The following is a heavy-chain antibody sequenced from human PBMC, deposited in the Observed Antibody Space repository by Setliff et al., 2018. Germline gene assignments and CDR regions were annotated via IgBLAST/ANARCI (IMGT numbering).Heavy chain of an antibody. CDR2: FHTGGST. Sequence: SETLSLTCTVSGDSISSGSYYWTWTRQPAGKGLEWIGHFHTGGSTNYNRSLRSRVSISVDTSKNQFSLKLSSVTAADTATYYCARAGPTVTFFRVLVISWWDPWGQGSLVTSPQ. V-gene: IGHV4-61*09. J-gene: IGHJ5*02. CDR3: ARAGPTVTFFRVLVISWWDP. D-gene: IGHD3-3*01. CDR1: GDSISSGSYY.